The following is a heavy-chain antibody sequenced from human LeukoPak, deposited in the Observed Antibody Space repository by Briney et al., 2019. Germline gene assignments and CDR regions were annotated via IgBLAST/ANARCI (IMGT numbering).Heavy chain of an antibody. J-gene: IGHJ6*03. D-gene: IGHD1-1*01. CDR3: ARDKQLDWAHYHYCYMDV. CDR1: GYTFTGYY. V-gene: IGHV1-2*02. CDR2: INPNSGGT. Sequence: ASVKVSCKASGYTFTGYYMHWVRQAPGQGLEWMGWINPNSGGTKYAQKFQGRVTMTRDTSISTVYMELSRLRSDDTAVYYCARDKQLDWAHYHYCYMDVWGKGATVTVSS.